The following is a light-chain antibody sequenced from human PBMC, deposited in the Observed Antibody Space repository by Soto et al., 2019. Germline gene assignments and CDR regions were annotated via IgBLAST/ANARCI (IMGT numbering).Light chain of an antibody. J-gene: IGLJ3*02. V-gene: IGLV2-14*01. CDR3: NSYASTSARV. CDR2: EVS. CDR1: SSDVGAYNY. Sequence: QSALTQPASVSGSPGQSITISCTGTSSDVGAYNYVSWYQQHPGKAPKLMIYEVSNRPSGVFDRFSGSKSGNTASLTISGLQAEDEADYYCNSYASTSARVFGGGTKVTVL.